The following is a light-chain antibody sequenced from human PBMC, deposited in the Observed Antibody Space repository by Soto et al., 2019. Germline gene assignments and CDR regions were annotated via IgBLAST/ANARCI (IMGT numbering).Light chain of an antibody. CDR1: QSVSSSY. CDR2: GAS. CDR3: QQYGSSPT. Sequence: EIGLTQSPGTLPLSPGERATLSCRASQSVSSSYLAWYQQKPGQAPRLLIYGASSRATGIPDRFSGSGSGTDFTLTISRLEPEDFAVYYCQQYGSSPTFGGGTKVEIK. J-gene: IGKJ4*01. V-gene: IGKV3-20*01.